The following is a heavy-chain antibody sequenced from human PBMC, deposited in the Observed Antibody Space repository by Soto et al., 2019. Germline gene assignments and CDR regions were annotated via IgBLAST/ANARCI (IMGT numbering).Heavy chain of an antibody. CDR1: GGSISSSSYY. J-gene: IGHJ4*02. D-gene: IGHD6-13*01. CDR3: ARTIAAAGLDY. Sequence: PETLSLTCTVSGGSISSSSYYWGWIRQPPGKGLEWIGSIYYSGSTYYNPSLKSRVTISVDTSKNQFSLKLSSVTAADTAVYYCARTIAAAGLDYWGQGTLVTVSS. CDR2: IYYSGST. V-gene: IGHV4-39*01.